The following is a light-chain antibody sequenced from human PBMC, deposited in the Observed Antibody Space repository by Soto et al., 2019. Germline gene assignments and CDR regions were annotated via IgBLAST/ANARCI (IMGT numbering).Light chain of an antibody. Sequence: DIQMTQSPSSLSSFLLDIVTITCRASQSISNHLNWYQQKPGKAPNLLIYGAFTLQRGVPSRFSGSGSGTDFTLTISSLQPEDFATYYCQQSYTTPPITFGQGTRLEIK. J-gene: IGKJ5*01. CDR1: QSISNH. V-gene: IGKV1-39*01. CDR2: GAF. CDR3: QQSYTTPPIT.